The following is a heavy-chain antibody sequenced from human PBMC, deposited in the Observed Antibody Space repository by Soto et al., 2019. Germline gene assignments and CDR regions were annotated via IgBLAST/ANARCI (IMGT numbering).Heavy chain of an antibody. J-gene: IGHJ6*02. CDR1: CDSLGNYY. Sequence: SETVSLTCTVSCDSLGNYYWFWIRQPVGKGLEWIGRVSSSGNTNANPTLNSRATMSIDTSKNQFSLRLRSVTAADTAVYYCARADYEILTGSYAMDVWGQGTTVTVSS. CDR3: ARADYEILTGSYAMDV. V-gene: IGHV4-4*07. D-gene: IGHD3-9*01. CDR2: VSSSGNT.